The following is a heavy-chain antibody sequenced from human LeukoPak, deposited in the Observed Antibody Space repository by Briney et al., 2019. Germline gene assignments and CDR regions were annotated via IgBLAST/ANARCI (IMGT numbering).Heavy chain of an antibody. CDR2: ISYSGST. CDR3: ARMPRGIEVVTPYYFDN. V-gene: IGHV4-31*03. CDR1: GGSLNRGAYY. Sequence: SETLSLTCSVFGGSLNRGAYYWSWIRQHPGKGLVWIGYISYSGSTYYSPSLKSRVSISADTSKNQFSLNVRSVTAADTAMYYCARMPRGIEVVTPYYFDNWGQGALVTVSS. J-gene: IGHJ4*02. D-gene: IGHD2-21*02.